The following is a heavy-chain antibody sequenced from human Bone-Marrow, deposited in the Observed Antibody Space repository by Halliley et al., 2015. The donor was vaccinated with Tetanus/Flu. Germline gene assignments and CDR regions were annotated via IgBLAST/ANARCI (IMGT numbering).Heavy chain of an antibody. CDR3: AKDMGGYSYWI. J-gene: IGHJ4*02. Sequence: SLRLSCAASGFNFGDYAMHWVRQAPGKGLEWVSGISRNSGDIGYADSAKGRFTISRDNAKNSLYLQMNSLRAEDTALYYCAKDMGGYSYWIWGQGTLVTVSS. CDR2: ISRNSGDI. V-gene: IGHV3-9*01. D-gene: IGHD5-12*01. CDR1: GFNFGDYA.